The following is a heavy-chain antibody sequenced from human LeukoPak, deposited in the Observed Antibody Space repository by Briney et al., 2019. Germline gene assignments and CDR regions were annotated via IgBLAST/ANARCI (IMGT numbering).Heavy chain of an antibody. Sequence: WASVKVSCKASGYTFTSYDINWVRQATGQGLEWMGWMNPNSGNTGYAQKFQGRVTMTRNTSISTAYMELSSLRSEDTAVYYCARGAEMATIYYYYYYMDVWGKGTTVTISS. CDR2: MNPNSGNT. D-gene: IGHD5-24*01. CDR1: GYTFTSYD. V-gene: IGHV1-8*02. J-gene: IGHJ6*03. CDR3: ARGAEMATIYYYYYYMDV.